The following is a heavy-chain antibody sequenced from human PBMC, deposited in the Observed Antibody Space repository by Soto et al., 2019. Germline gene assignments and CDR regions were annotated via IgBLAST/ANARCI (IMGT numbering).Heavy chain of an antibody. D-gene: IGHD2-21*01. J-gene: IGHJ6*02. Sequence: EVQLLESGGGLVQPGGSLRLSCAASGFTFSSYAMSWVRQAPGKGLEWVSAISGSGGSTYYADSVKGRFTISRDNSKNTLYLKMNSLRAEDTAVYYCAAAVSGDWDYYYGMDVWGQGATVTVSS. V-gene: IGHV3-23*01. CDR3: AAAVSGDWDYYYGMDV. CDR1: GFTFSSYA. CDR2: ISGSGGST.